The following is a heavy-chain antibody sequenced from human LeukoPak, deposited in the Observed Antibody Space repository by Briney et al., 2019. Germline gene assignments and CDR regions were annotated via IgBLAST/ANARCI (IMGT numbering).Heavy chain of an antibody. CDR1: GVPFSRDT. CDR3: PRRYSFRAHGIHV. V-gene: IGHV3-64D*09. CDR2: ISDSGGST. Sequence: PGGSLRLTCTASGVPFSRDTIYWICQAPGKGLEYVSAISDSGGSTYYADSVKGRFTISRDNSKNTLYLQLSSLRAEDTAVYFGPRRYSFRAHGIHVWGQGTTVTVSS. J-gene: IGHJ6*02. D-gene: IGHD2/OR15-2a*01.